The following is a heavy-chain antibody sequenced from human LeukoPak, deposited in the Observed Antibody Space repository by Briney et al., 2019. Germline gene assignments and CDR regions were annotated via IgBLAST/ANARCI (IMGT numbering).Heavy chain of an antibody. CDR2: IYYSGST. Sequence: PSETLSLTCTVSGGSISSSSYYWGWIRQPPGKGLEWTGSIYYSGSTYYNPSLKSRVTISVDTSKNQFSLKLSSVTAADTAVYYCARRSKPGYSSGWYFGYWGQGTLVTVSS. J-gene: IGHJ4*02. CDR3: ARRSKPGYSSGWYFGY. CDR1: GGSISSSSYY. V-gene: IGHV4-39*01. D-gene: IGHD6-19*01.